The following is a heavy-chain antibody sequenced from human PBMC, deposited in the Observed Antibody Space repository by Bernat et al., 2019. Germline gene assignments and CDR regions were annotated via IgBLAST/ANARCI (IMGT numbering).Heavy chain of an antibody. CDR3: ARNKGRLGINWFDP. V-gene: IGHV4-34*01. CDR2: INHSGST. Sequence: QVQLQQWGAGLLKPSETLSLTCAVYGGSFSGYYWSWIRQPPGKGLEWIGEINHSGSTNYNPSLKSRVTISVDTSKNQFSLKLSSVTAADTAVYYCARNKGRLGINWFDPWGQGTLVTVSS. CDR1: GGSFSGYY. J-gene: IGHJ5*02. D-gene: IGHD2/OR15-2a*01.